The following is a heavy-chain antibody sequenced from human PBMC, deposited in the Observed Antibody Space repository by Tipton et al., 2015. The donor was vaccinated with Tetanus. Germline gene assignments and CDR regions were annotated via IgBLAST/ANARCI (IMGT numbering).Heavy chain of an antibody. CDR1: GDSMTKYY. Sequence: TLSLTCTVSGDSMTKYYWSWIRQPPGKGLEWLGYISHSGTTNYNPSLMSRVTLSLDTARGQFSLKLTSVTAADAAVYFCARDRRDFAYDSRGFYSPLYYFDNWGQGLRVTVSS. J-gene: IGHJ4*02. CDR3: ARDRRDFAYDSRGFYSPLYYFDN. CDR2: ISHSGTT. D-gene: IGHD3-22*01. V-gene: IGHV4-30-4*01.